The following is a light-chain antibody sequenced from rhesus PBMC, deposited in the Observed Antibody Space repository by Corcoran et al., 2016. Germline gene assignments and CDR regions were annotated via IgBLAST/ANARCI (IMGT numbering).Light chain of an antibody. V-gene: IGKV2S9*01. J-gene: IGKJ4*01. CDR1: QSLLHTDGTTY. CDR2: LVS. CDR3: VQAIPWPT. Sequence: DVVMTQSPLSLAVTPGQPASISCRSSQSLLHTDGTTYLNWLQQKPGQPPRRLISLVSNRDSGVPDRCSGNGAGTDFTLNSSRVEAGDVGSYFCVQAIPWPTFGGGTKVEIK.